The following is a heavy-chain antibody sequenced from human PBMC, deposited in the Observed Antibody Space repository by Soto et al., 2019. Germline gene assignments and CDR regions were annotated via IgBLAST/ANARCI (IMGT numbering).Heavy chain of an antibody. V-gene: IGHV3-21*01. CDR2: ISSGSSYI. D-gene: IGHD2-8*01. Sequence: PGGSLRLSCAGSGFTFSNYIMTWVRQAPGKGLEWVSSISSGSSYIYYAESLKGRFTISRDDARNPLYLQMNNLRADDTAVYYCVRDSLMRTSWGQGTLVTVSS. CDR1: GFTFSNYI. J-gene: IGHJ5*02. CDR3: VRDSLMRTS.